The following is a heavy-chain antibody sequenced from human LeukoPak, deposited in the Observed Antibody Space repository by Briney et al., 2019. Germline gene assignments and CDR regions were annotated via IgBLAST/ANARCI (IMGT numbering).Heavy chain of an antibody. Sequence: PSETLSLTCTVSGGSISDIMHYWDWIRQTPGKGLEWIGSIYYSGITQYNPSLKSRVTISVDTSKNHFSLRLSSVTAADTAVYYCGRRSRVVAESAFDYWGRGTLVTVSS. J-gene: IGHJ4*02. D-gene: IGHD2-15*01. CDR2: IYYSGIT. CDR1: GGSISDIMHY. V-gene: IGHV4-39*02. CDR3: GRRSRVVAESAFDY.